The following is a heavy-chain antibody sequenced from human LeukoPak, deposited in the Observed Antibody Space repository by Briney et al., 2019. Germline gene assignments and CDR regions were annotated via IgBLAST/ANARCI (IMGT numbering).Heavy chain of an antibody. CDR3: ARDNSCSSSSCGNSYMDV. D-gene: IGHD2-2*01. CDR1: GYTFTGYY. Sequence: ASVKVSCKASGYTFTGYYIHWVRQAPGQGLEWMGWIKPNSGGTNYAQKFQGRVTMNSDTSISTAYMELSGLRSDDTALYYCARDNSCSSSSCGNSYMDVWGKGTTVTVSS. J-gene: IGHJ6*03. CDR2: IKPNSGGT. V-gene: IGHV1-2*02.